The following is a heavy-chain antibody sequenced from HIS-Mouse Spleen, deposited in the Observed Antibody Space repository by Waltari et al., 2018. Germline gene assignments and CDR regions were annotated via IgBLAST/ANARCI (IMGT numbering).Heavy chain of an antibody. D-gene: IGHD3-10*01. CDR3: ARVTGGGY. J-gene: IGHJ4*02. V-gene: IGHV3-30*04. CDR2: KSYDGRNK. Sequence: QVQLVESGGGVVQPGRSLRLSCAASGFTFSSYAMHWVRQAPGKGRGGVAVKSYDGRNKSYADAVKGRFTISRDNSKNTLYLKMNSLRAEDTAVYYCARVTGGGYWGQGTLVTVSS. CDR1: GFTFSSYA.